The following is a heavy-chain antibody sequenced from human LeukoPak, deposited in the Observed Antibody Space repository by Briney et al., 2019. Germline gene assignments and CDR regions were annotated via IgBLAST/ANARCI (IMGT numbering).Heavy chain of an antibody. CDR1: GFIVSRNY. D-gene: IGHD3-10*01. J-gene: IGHJ4*02. CDR2: IYSGGNI. CDR3: ARGSWVSPFDY. Sequence: PGGSLRLSCAASGFIVSRNYMSWVRQAPGEGLEWVSIIYSGGNIHYADSVKGRFTISRDSSKNAVYLQMNSMRAEDTAVYYCARGSWVSPFDYWGQGTLVTVSS. V-gene: IGHV3-53*01.